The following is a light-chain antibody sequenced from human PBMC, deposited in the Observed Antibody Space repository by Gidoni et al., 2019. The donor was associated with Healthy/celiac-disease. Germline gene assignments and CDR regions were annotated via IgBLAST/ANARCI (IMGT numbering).Light chain of an antibody. CDR1: QSISSY. Sequence: DIQMTQSPSSLSASVGDRVTNTGRASQSISSYLNWYQQKPGKAPKLLIYAASSLQSGVPSRFSGSGSGTDFTLTISSLQPEDFATYYCQQSYSTPHTFXQXTKLEIK. CDR2: AAS. CDR3: QQSYSTPHT. J-gene: IGKJ2*01. V-gene: IGKV1-39*01.